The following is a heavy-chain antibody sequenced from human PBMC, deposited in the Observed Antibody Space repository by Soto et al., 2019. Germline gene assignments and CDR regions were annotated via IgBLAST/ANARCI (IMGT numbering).Heavy chain of an antibody. V-gene: IGHV3-15*01. D-gene: IGHD3-10*01. CDR2: IKSKTDGGTT. CDR3: TTRTPELWFGELPFDP. Sequence: GGPLRLSCXASGFPFSNAWMRWVRQAPGKGLEWVGRIKSKTDGGTTDYAAPVKGRFTISRDDSKNTLYLQMNSLKTEDTAVYYRTTRTPELWFGELPFDPWGQGTLVTVSS. J-gene: IGHJ5*02. CDR1: GFPFSNAW.